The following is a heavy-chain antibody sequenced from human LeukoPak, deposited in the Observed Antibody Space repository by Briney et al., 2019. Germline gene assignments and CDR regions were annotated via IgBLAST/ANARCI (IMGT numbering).Heavy chain of an antibody. J-gene: IGHJ4*02. CDR2: LYYSVNT. V-gene: IGHV4-59*08. Sequence: SETLSLTCTVSGGSISSYYWHWIRQPPGKGLEWIGYLYYSVNTYYNPSLKSRVTMSVDTSKNQFSLKLSSVTAADTAVYYCARHALGGVFDYWGQGTLVTVSS. CDR3: ARHALGGVFDY. CDR1: GGSISSYY. D-gene: IGHD3-10*01.